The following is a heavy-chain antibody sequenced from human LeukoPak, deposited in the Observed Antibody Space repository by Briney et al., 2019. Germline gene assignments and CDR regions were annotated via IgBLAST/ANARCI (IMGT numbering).Heavy chain of an antibody. D-gene: IGHD3-10*01. Sequence: PSETLSLTCTVSGGSISSYYWSWIRQPPGKGLEWIGYIYYSGSTNYNPSLKCRVTISVDTSKNQFSLKLSSVTAADTAVYYCARDFHGSGSYLDNWFDPWGQGTLVTVSS. CDR1: GGSISSYY. V-gene: IGHV4-59*01. CDR2: IYYSGST. CDR3: ARDFHGSGSYLDNWFDP. J-gene: IGHJ5*02.